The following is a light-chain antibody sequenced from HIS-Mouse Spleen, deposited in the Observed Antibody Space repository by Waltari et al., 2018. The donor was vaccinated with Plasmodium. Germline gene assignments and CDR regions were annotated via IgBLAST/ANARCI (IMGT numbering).Light chain of an antibody. CDR3: QQYGSSPYT. Sequence: EIVLTQSPGTLSLSPGARATLSCRASQSVSSSYLAWYQQKPGKAPMLLSYSASSRATCIPDRVSGSGSGTDFTLTISRLEPEDFAVYYCQQYGSSPYTFGQGTKLEIK. J-gene: IGKJ2*01. CDR1: QSVSSSY. CDR2: SAS. V-gene: IGKV3-20*01.